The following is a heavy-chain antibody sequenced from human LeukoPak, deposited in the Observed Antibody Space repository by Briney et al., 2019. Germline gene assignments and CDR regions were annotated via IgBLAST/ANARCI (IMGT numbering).Heavy chain of an antibody. CDR3: ARGGWSRGWFDP. V-gene: IGHV3-11*01. Sequence: GGSLRLSCAASGFKFRDCYMSWIRQAPGKGLEWISYITMSGSVIQYSSSVKGRFTTSRDNARNSLYLQMNSLRADDTAVYYCARGGWSRGWFDPWGQGTLVTVSS. CDR2: ITMSGSVI. D-gene: IGHD6-19*01. CDR1: GFKFRDCY. J-gene: IGHJ5*02.